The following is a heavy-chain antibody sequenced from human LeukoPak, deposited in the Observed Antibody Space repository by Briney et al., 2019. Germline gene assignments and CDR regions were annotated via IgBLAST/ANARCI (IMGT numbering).Heavy chain of an antibody. J-gene: IGHJ4*02. D-gene: IGHD5-18*01. CDR3: ARDWDSYGHIFDY. V-gene: IGHV4-30-4*08. Sequence: PSETLSLTCTVSGGSINGSSYYWGWIRQPPGKGLEWIGYIYYSGSTYYNPSLKSRVTISVDTSKNQFSLKLSSVTAADTAVYYCARDWDSYGHIFDYWGQGTLVTVSS. CDR1: GGSINGSSYY. CDR2: IYYSGST.